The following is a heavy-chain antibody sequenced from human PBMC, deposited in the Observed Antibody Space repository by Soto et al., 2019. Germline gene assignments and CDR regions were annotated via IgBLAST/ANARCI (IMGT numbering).Heavy chain of an antibody. J-gene: IGHJ4*02. CDR1: GGSISSGGYY. V-gene: IGHV4-31*03. Sequence: SETLSLTCTVSGGSISSGGYYWSWIRQHPGKGLEWIGYIYYSGSTYYNPSLKSRVTISVDTSKNQFSLKLSSVTAADTAAYYCARDGGLRLGELSPALDYWGQGTLVTVSS. D-gene: IGHD3-16*02. CDR3: ARDGGLRLGELSPALDY. CDR2: IYYSGST.